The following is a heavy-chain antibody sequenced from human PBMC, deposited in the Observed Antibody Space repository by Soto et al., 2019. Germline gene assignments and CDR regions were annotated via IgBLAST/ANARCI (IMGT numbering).Heavy chain of an antibody. J-gene: IGHJ3*02. V-gene: IGHV3-30*07. CDR1: GFTFTSYA. CDR2: ISYDGINE. D-gene: IGHD6-19*01. CDR3: GGQWLVHDAFDI. Sequence: PGGSLRLSCEGSGFTFTSYAMHWVRQAPGKGLEWVAVISYDGINEYYADSVKGRFTISRDNSKNTLFLQMSSLRAEDTAVYYCGGQWLVHDAFDIWGQGTMVTVSS.